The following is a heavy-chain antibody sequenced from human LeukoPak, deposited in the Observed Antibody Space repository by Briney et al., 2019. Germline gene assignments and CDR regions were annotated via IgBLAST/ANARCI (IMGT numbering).Heavy chain of an antibody. CDR2: ISSGSSTT. D-gene: IGHD3-22*01. Sequence: GGSLRLSCAASGFTFSPLGMNWVRQAPGRGLEWVSYISSGSSTTYYADSVEGRFTISRDNAKNSLYLQVNSLRDEDTAVYYCAGVIYYTSDAFDIWGRGTMVTVSS. J-gene: IGHJ3*02. V-gene: IGHV3-48*02. CDR3: AGVIYYTSDAFDI. CDR1: GFTFSPLG.